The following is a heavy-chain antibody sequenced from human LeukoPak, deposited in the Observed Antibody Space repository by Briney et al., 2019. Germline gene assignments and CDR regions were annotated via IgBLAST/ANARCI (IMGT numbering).Heavy chain of an antibody. CDR2: IYSDGSGT. D-gene: IGHD1-1*01. CDR1: GFTFSSYW. J-gene: IGHJ6*03. Sequence: PGGSLRLSSAASGFTFSSYWMQWVRQAPGKGLVWVSRIYSDGSGTSYADSVKGRFTISRDNAKSTLYLHMNSLRAEDMAVYYCARETTFYRYMAVWGKGNTVTVSS. CDR3: ARETTFYRYMAV. V-gene: IGHV3-74*01.